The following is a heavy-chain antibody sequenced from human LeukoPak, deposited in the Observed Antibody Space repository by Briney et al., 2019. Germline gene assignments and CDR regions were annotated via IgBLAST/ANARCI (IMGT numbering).Heavy chain of an antibody. D-gene: IGHD6-19*01. CDR3: SRGSGWLSVY. J-gene: IGHJ4*02. V-gene: IGHV3-49*03. CDR2: ISGGTT. CDR1: GFTSGEYL. Sequence: PGRSLRLACTASGFTSGEYLMSWFRQAPGKGLEWIGFISGGTTEYAASVKGRFTISRDDSTSIAYLQMNSLTTEDTAVYYCSRGSGWLSVYWGQGTLVTVPS.